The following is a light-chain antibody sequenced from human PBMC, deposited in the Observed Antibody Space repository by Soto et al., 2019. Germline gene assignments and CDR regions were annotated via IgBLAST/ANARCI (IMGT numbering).Light chain of an antibody. CDR3: QQHNNWPPYT. Sequence: EIVMTQSPATLSVSPGERATLSCRASQSVSSNLAWYQQKPGQAPRLIIYGASTRDNGVPARFSGSGSGTEFTLTISSLQSEDSAVYYCQQHNNWPPYTFGQGTKLAIK. CDR2: GAS. V-gene: IGKV3-15*01. CDR1: QSVSSN. J-gene: IGKJ2*01.